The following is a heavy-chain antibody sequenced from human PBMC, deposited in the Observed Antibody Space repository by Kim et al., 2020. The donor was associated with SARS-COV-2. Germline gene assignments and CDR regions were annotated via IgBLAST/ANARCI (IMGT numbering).Heavy chain of an antibody. Sequence: GGSLRLSCAASGFTFSSYSMNWVRQAPGKGLEWVSSISSSSYIYYADSVKGRFTISRDNAKNSLYLQMNSLRAEDTAVYYCAGAAAGDAFDIWGQGTMVTVSS. CDR3: AGAAAGDAFDI. D-gene: IGHD6-13*01. J-gene: IGHJ3*02. CDR1: GFTFSSYS. V-gene: IGHV3-21*01. CDR2: ISSSSYI.